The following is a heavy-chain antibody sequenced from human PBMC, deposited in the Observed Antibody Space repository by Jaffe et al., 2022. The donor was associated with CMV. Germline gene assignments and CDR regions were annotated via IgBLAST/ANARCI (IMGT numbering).Heavy chain of an antibody. J-gene: IGHJ4*02. Sequence: QVTLRESGPALVKPTQTLTLTCTFSGFSLSTSGMCVSWIRQPPGKALEWLARIDWDDDKYYSTSLKTRLTISKDTSKNQVVLTMTNMDPVDTATYYCARIIEKYYYDSSGYNTLYYFDYWGQGTLVTVSS. CDR2: IDWDDDK. CDR3: ARIIEKYYYDSSGYNTLYYFDY. D-gene: IGHD3-22*01. V-gene: IGHV2-70*15. CDR1: GFSLSTSGMC.